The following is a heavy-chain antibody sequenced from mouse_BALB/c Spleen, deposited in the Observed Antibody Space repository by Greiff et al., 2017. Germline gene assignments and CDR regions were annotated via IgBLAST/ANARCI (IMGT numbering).Heavy chain of an antibody. D-gene: IGHD2-4*01. CDR3: TRAYDYDEGTWFAY. CDR2: IDPETGGT. Sequence: QVHVKQSGAELVRPGASVTLSCKASGYTFTDYEMHWVKQTPVHGLEWIGAIDPETGGTAYNQKFKGKATLTADKSSSTAYMELRSLTSEDSAVYYCTRAYDYDEGTWFAYWGQGTLVTVSA. V-gene: IGHV1-15*01. CDR1: GYTFTDYE. J-gene: IGHJ3*01.